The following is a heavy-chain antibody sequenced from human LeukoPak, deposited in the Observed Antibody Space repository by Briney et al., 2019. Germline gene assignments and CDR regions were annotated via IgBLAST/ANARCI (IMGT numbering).Heavy chain of an antibody. CDR2: IYISGST. V-gene: IGHV4-4*07. CDR3: ARYSSTWYWYFDL. CDR1: GGSISTYY. Sequence: SETLSLTCTISGGSISTYYWSWIRQPAGKGLEWIGRIYISGSTDYNPSLKSRVTMSVDTSKSHFSLKLTPVTAADTAVYYCARYSSTWYWYFDLWGRGTLVTVSS. J-gene: IGHJ2*01. D-gene: IGHD6-13*01.